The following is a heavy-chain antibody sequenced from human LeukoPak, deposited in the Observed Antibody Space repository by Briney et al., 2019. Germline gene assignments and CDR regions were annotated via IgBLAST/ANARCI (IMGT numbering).Heavy chain of an antibody. CDR3: AKETNHYYDSSAYIDY. CDR1: GFTFSSYA. D-gene: IGHD3-22*01. CDR2: ISGSGGST. Sequence: PGGSLRLSCAASGFTFSSYAMSWVRQAPGKGLEWVSAISGSGGSTYYADSVKGRFTISRDNSKSTLYLQMNSLRAEDTAVYYCAKETNHYYDSSAYIDYWGQGTLVTVSS. V-gene: IGHV3-23*01. J-gene: IGHJ4*02.